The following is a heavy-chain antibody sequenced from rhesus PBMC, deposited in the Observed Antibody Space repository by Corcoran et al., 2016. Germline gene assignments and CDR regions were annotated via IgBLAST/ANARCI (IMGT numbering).Heavy chain of an antibody. Sequence: DVQMVPSGAEVKRPGESLKISCKTSGYRFHTSWLLWLAMMPGKGLEWMGANDTHDYDTGYTPSFQVQVTISADKSISTAYLQWSSMKASDSATYYWAKDQPKKRYFDIWGPGTPITISS. CDR3: AKDQPKKRYFDI. CDR2: NDTHDYDT. V-gene: IGHV5-2*01. J-gene: IGHJ2*01. CDR1: GYRFHTSW.